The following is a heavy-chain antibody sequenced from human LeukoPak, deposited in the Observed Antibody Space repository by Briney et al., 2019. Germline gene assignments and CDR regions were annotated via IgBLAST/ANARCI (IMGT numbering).Heavy chain of an antibody. J-gene: IGHJ4*02. CDR1: AYTFTSYG. CDR3: ARVKLFAKYQLPWDY. Sequence: GASVKVSCKASAYTFTSYGISWVRQAPGQGLEWMGWISAYNGNTNYAQKVQGRVTMTTDTSTSTAYMELRNLRSDDTAVYYCARVKLFAKYQLPWDYWGQGTLVTVSS. D-gene: IGHD2-2*01. CDR2: ISAYNGNT. V-gene: IGHV1-18*01.